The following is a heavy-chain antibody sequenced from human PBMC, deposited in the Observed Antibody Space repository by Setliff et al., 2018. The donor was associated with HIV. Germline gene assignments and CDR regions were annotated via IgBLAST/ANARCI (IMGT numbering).Heavy chain of an antibody. CDR2: MFYSGRT. CDR1: GGSIRSSSYY. V-gene: IGHV4-39*07. D-gene: IGHD3-22*01. Sequence: PSETLSLTCTVSGGSIRSSSYYWAWLRQPPGKGLEWIGSMFYSGRTYHNPSLKSRVTISIDTSKNQFSLKLSSVTAADTAVYSCARDMMYHYDNSGPFGWFDPWGQGTLVTVSS. J-gene: IGHJ5*02. CDR3: ARDMMYHYDNSGPFGWFDP.